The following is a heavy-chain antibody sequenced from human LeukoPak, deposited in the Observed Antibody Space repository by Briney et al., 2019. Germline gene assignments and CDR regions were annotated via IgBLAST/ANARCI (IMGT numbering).Heavy chain of an antibody. CDR3: AKMSSSWTYYYGMDV. Sequence: GGSLRLSCAASGFPFTNYAMSWVRQAPGKGPECVSVISGDGGSTFYADSVKGRFTISRDNSKNTLYLQMNSLRAEDTAVYYCAKMSSSWTYYYGMDVWGQGTTVTVSS. CDR2: ISGDGGST. J-gene: IGHJ6*02. CDR1: GFPFTNYA. V-gene: IGHV3-23*01. D-gene: IGHD6-13*01.